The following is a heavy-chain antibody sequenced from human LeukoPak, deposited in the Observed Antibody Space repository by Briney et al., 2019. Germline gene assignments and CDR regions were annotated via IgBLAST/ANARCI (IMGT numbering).Heavy chain of an antibody. D-gene: IGHD3-10*01. V-gene: IGHV1-2*02. CDR3: ARNTMVRGVIIISGDY. Sequence: EASVKVSCKASGYTFTGYYMHWVRQAPGQGLEWMGWINPNSGGTNYAQKFQGRVTMTRDTSISTAYMELSRLRSDDTAVYYCARNTMVRGVIIISGDYWGQGTLVTVSS. CDR2: INPNSGGT. CDR1: GYTFTGYY. J-gene: IGHJ4*02.